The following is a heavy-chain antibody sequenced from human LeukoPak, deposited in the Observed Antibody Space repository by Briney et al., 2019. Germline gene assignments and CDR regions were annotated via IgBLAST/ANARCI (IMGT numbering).Heavy chain of an antibody. D-gene: IGHD6-19*01. CDR3: ARGSGWTYYYYYYGMDV. V-gene: IGHV4-59*08. Sequence: PSETLSHTCTVSGGSISSYYWSWIRQPPGKGLEWIGYIYYSGSTNYNPSLKSRVTISVDTSKNQFSLKLSSVTAADTAVYYCARGSGWTYYYYYYGMDVWGQGTTVTVSS. CDR2: IYYSGST. CDR1: GGSISSYY. J-gene: IGHJ6*02.